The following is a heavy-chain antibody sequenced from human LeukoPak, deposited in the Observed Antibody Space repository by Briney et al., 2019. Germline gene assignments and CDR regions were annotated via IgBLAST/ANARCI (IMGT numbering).Heavy chain of an antibody. CDR3: ARKTDSGGQGDY. CDR1: GFTFSNAW. J-gene: IGHJ4*02. V-gene: IGHV3-66*01. D-gene: IGHD3-22*01. CDR2: IYSGGNT. Sequence: GGSLRLSCAASGFTFSNAWMSWVRQAPGKGLECVSVIYSGGNTYYADSVKGRFTISRDNSKNTLYLQMNSLRAEDTAVYYCARKTDSGGQGDYWGPGTLVTVSS.